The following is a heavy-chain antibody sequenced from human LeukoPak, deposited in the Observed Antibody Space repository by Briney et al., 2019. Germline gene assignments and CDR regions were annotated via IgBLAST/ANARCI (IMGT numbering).Heavy chain of an antibody. D-gene: IGHD3-10*01. V-gene: IGHV1-8*01. Sequence: ASVKVSCKASGYTFTSYDINWVRQATGQGLEWMGWMNPNSGNTGYAQKFQGRVTMTRNTSISTAYMELSSLRSEDTAVYYRARGLRGVRGVITTYYYYYMDVWGKGTTVTISS. CDR3: ARGLRGVRGVITTYYYYYMDV. J-gene: IGHJ6*03. CDR1: GYTFTSYD. CDR2: MNPNSGNT.